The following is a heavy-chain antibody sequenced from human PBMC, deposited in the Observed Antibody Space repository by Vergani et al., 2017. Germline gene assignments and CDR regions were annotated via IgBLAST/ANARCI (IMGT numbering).Heavy chain of an antibody. CDR2: IWYDGSNK. CDR3: ARGKYDFWSGAYMDV. V-gene: IGHV3-33*01. D-gene: IGHD3-3*01. CDR1: GFTFSSYG. Sequence: QVQLVESGGGVVQPGRSLRLSCAASGFTFSSYGMHWVRQAPGKGLEWVAVIWYDGSNKYYADSVKGRFTISRDNSKSTLYLQMNSLRAEDTAVYYCARGKYDFWSGAYMDVWGKGTTVTVSS. J-gene: IGHJ6*03.